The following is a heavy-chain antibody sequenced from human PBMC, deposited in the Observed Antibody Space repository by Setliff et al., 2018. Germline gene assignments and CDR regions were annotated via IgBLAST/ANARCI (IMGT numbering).Heavy chain of an antibody. CDR3: AIPSSGNFYFDY. V-gene: IGHV1-69*13. J-gene: IGHJ4*02. CDR2: IIPIFGTA. CDR1: GGTFSSYA. Sequence: SVKVSCKASGGTFSSYAITWVRQAPGQGLEWMGGIIPIFGTAKYAQKFQGRVTITADQSTRAANMELSSLRSEDTAVYYCAIPSSGNFYFDYWGQGTLVTVSS. D-gene: IGHD1-26*01.